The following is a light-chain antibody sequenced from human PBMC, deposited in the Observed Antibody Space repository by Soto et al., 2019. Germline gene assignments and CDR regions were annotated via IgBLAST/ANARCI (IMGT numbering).Light chain of an antibody. CDR3: QQYYSTPLT. CDR1: QSVLYSSNNKNY. Sequence: DIVMTQSRDSLAVSLGERATINCKSSQSVLYSSNNKNYLVWYQQRPGQPPKMLIYWASTRESGVPDRFSGSGSGTDFTLTISSLQAEDVAVYYCQQYYSTPLTFGQGTKVEIK. CDR2: WAS. J-gene: IGKJ1*01. V-gene: IGKV4-1*01.